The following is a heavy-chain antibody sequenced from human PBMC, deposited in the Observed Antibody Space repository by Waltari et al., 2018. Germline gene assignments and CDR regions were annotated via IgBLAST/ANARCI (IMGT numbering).Heavy chain of an antibody. CDR2: INPNSGGT. CDR3: AIPYYYGSRYMDV. V-gene: IGHV1-2*06. CDR1: GYTFTGYY. Sequence: QVQLVQSGAEVKKPGASVKVSCKASGYTFTGYYMHWVRQAPGQGLEWMGRINPNSGGTNYAQKCQGRVTMTRDTSISTAYMELSRLRSDDTAVYYCAIPYYYGSRYMDVWGKGTTVTVSS. D-gene: IGHD3-10*01. J-gene: IGHJ6*03.